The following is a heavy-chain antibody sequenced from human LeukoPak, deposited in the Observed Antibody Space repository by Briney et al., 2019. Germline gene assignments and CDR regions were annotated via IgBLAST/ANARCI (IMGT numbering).Heavy chain of an antibody. Sequence: PGGSLRLSCAASGFTFSSYSMNWVRQAPGKGLEWVSSISSSSSYIYYADSVKGRFTISRDNAKNSLYLQMNSLRAEDTAVYYCARDSTPRYQLPRGFDPWGQGTLVTVSS. D-gene: IGHD2-2*01. CDR3: ARDSTPRYQLPRGFDP. V-gene: IGHV3-21*01. CDR1: GFTFSSYS. CDR2: ISSSSSYI. J-gene: IGHJ5*02.